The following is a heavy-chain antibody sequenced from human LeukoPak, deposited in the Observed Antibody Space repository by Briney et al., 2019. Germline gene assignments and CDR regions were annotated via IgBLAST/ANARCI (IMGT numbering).Heavy chain of an antibody. D-gene: IGHD6-13*01. J-gene: IGHJ4*02. Sequence: SETLSLTCTVSGGSISSGGYYWSWIRQHPGKGLEWIGYIYYSGSTYYNPSLKSRVTISVDTSKNQFSLKLSSVTAADTAVYYCARSRIAAAGTDYWGQGTLVTVSS. CDR2: IYYSGST. CDR1: GGSISSGGYY. V-gene: IGHV4-31*03. CDR3: ARSRIAAAGTDY.